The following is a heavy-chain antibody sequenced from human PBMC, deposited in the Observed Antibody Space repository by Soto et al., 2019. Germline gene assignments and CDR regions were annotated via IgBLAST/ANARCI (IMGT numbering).Heavy chain of an antibody. CDR3: ARVWGYYFDY. Sequence: SETLSLTCTVSGASISSYYWSWIRQPPGKGLEWIGYIYYSGGTNYNPSLKSRVTISVDTSKKQFSLKLSSVTAADTAVYYCARVWGYYFDYWGQGTLVTVSS. CDR1: GASISSYY. CDR2: IYYSGGT. V-gene: IGHV4-59*01. J-gene: IGHJ4*02. D-gene: IGHD2-21*01.